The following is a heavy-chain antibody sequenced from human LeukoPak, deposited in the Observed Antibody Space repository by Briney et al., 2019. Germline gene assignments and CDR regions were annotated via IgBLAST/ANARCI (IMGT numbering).Heavy chain of an antibody. CDR1: GFTFSSYS. CDR3: ARGLLWFGDPIHY. V-gene: IGHV3-48*01. Sequence: GGSLRLSCAASGFTFSSYSMHWVRQAPGKGLEWVSYISLSSSAIYYADSVKGRFTISRDNAKNSLFLQMNSLRAEDTAVYYCARGLLWFGDPIHYWGQGTLVTVSS. CDR2: ISLSSSAI. J-gene: IGHJ4*02. D-gene: IGHD3-10*01.